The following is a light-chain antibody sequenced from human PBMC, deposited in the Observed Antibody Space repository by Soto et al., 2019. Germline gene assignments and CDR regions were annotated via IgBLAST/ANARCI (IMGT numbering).Light chain of an antibody. V-gene: IGLV2-14*01. CDR3: CPYAGRISHYA. J-gene: IGLJ1*01. Sequence: QSVLTQPASVSGSPGQSITISCTGTSSDVGAYNYVSWYQQHPGKAPNLMIYDVSNRPSGVSNRFSGSKSGNTASLTISGLQAEDEADYYCCPYAGRISHYAFGSGTKVTVL. CDR1: SSDVGAYNY. CDR2: DVS.